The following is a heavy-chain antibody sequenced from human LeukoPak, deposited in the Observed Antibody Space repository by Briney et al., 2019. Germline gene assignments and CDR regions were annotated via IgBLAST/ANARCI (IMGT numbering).Heavy chain of an antibody. CDR1: GFTVSSNY. CDR3: ARDSRYYGSGSYGLDAFDI. CDR2: IYSGGST. V-gene: IGHV3-66*01. Sequence: GGSLRLSCAASGFTVSSNYMSWVRQAPGKGLEWVSVIYSGGSTYYADSVKGRFTISRDNSKNTLYLQMNSLRAEDTAVYYWARDSRYYGSGSYGLDAFDIWGQGTMVTVSS. D-gene: IGHD3-10*01. J-gene: IGHJ3*02.